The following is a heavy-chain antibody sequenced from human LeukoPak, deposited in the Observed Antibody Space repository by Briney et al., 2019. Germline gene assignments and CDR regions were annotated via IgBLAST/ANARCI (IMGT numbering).Heavy chain of an antibody. J-gene: IGHJ4*02. CDR3: AKCGNSGCHLIDY. CDR2: ISGRTGST. D-gene: IGHD5-12*01. Sequence: GGSLRLSCAASGFTFSTNAMSWVRQAPGKGLEWVSAISGRTGSTYYSDSVRGRFTISRDNSKSTLYLQMDRLRAEDTAVYYCAKCGNSGCHLIDYWGQGTLVTVSS. V-gene: IGHV3-23*01. CDR1: GFTFSTNA.